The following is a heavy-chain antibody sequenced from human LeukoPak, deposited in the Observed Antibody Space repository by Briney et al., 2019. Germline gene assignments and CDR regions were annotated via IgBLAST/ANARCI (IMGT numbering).Heavy chain of an antibody. CDR1: GFTFNSYA. CDR2: ITGTGNDA. Sequence: GGSLRLSCAASGFTFNSYAMNWVRQAPGKGLQWVSSITGTGNDAYYADSVKGRFTISRDNSKNTLYLQMNSLRAGDTAVYYCAKGLIPVDGTYYFDYWGQGTLVAVSS. J-gene: IGHJ4*02. D-gene: IGHD6-19*01. V-gene: IGHV3-23*01. CDR3: AKGLIPVDGTYYFDY.